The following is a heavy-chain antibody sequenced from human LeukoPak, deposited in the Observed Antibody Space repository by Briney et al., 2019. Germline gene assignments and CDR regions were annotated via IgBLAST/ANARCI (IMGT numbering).Heavy chain of an antibody. D-gene: IGHD1-1*01. CDR3: ARDSVGTDAFDI. CDR1: GGSISSYY. J-gene: IGHJ3*02. Sequence: SETLSLTCTVSGGSISSYYWSWIRQPPGKGLEWIGYIYYSGSTNYNPSLKSRVTISADTSKNQFSLKLSSVTTADTAVYYCARDSVGTDAFDIWGQGTLVTVSS. V-gene: IGHV4-59*01. CDR2: IYYSGST.